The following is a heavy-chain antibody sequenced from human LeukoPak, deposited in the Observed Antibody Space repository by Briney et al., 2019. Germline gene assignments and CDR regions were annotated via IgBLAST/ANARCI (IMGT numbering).Heavy chain of an antibody. D-gene: IGHD4-11*01. V-gene: IGHV4-30-4*01. J-gene: IGHJ4*02. CDR2: IYNSGST. Sequence: SETLSLTCTVSGGSVSSGNYYWSWIRQPPGKGLEWIGYIYNSGSTYYNPSLKSRLTISEDTSKNQFSLKLSSVTAADTAVYFCARHVTTVTFFDFWGQGTLVTVSS. CDR1: GGSVSSGNYY. CDR3: ARHVTTVTFFDF.